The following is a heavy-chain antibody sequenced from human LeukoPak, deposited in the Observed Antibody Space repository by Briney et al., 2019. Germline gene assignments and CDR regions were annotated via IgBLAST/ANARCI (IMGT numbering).Heavy chain of an antibody. CDR2: IYYSGST. Sequence: SETLSLTCTVPGGSISSDYWSWVPQPPGKGLGWSAYIYYSGSTNYNPSLTSRVTISVDTSKNQFSLKLSSVTAADTAVYYCARSPPEQWLVRVGAFDIWGQGTMVTGSS. D-gene: IGHD6-19*01. CDR3: ARSPPEQWLVRVGAFDI. V-gene: IGHV4-59*01. CDR1: GGSISSDY. J-gene: IGHJ3*02.